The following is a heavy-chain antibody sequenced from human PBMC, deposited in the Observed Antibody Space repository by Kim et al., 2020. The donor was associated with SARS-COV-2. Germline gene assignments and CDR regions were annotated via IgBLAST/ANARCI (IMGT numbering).Heavy chain of an antibody. CDR1: GFTVNSLG. D-gene: IGHD6-19*01. J-gene: IGHJ5*02. CDR3: ARDSDRSGGRCFGP. CDR2: MSGSGST. Sequence: GGSLRLSCEASGFTVNSLGMHWVRQAPGKGLEWVSGMSGSGSTYYADSVKGRFTISRDTSKSTLYLQMNSLTTEDTAVYYCARDSDRSGGRCFGPWGQGTLVTVSS. V-gene: IGHV3-23*01.